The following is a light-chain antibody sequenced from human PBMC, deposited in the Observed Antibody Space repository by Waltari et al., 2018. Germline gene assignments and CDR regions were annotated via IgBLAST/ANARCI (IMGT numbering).Light chain of an antibody. J-gene: IGLJ1*01. V-gene: IGLV2-23*02. CDR3: CSYAGSGTYI. Sequence: QSALTQPASVSGTPGQSITISCTGTTSDVGNYNLVSWYQHHPGKAPKLMICEVIKRPAGGSDRFSGYKSGNAASLTIAGLQAEDEADYYCCSYAGSGTYIIGTGTKVTVL. CDR2: EVI. CDR1: TSDVGNYNL.